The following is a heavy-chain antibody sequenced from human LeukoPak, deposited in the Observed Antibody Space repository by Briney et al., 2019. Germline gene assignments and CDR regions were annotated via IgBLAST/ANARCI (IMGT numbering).Heavy chain of an antibody. Sequence: GGSLRLSCAASGFTFSSYSMNWVRQAPGKGLEWVSSISTGSNYIYYADSLKGRFTISRDNAKNSLYLQMNSLRAEDTAVYYCARDLNWETYWGQGTLVSVSS. CDR3: ARDLNWETY. V-gene: IGHV3-21*01. CDR2: ISTGSNYI. D-gene: IGHD7-27*01. J-gene: IGHJ4*02. CDR1: GFTFSSYS.